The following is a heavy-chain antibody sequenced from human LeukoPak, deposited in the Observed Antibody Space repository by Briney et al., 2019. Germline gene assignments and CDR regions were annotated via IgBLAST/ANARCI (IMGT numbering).Heavy chain of an antibody. D-gene: IGHD3-10*01. J-gene: IGHJ4*02. CDR2: ISYDGSNK. CDR3: ARDRWGSGSYLDY. Sequence: GGSLRLSCAASGFTFSSYAMHWVRQAPGKGLEWVAIISYDGSNKYYADSVKGRFTISKDNSKNTLYLQMNSLRAEDTAVYYCARDRWGSGSYLDYWGQGTLVTVSS. CDR1: GFTFSSYA. V-gene: IGHV3-30-3*01.